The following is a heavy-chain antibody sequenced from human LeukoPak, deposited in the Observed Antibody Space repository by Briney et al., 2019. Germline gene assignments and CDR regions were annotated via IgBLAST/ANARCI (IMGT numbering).Heavy chain of an antibody. Sequence: GGSLRLSCAASGFTSSSYAMSWVRQAPGKGLEWVSAISGSGGSTYYADSVKGRFTISRDNSKNMLYLQMNSLRAEDTAVYYCAKPLVEMATITTFDYWGQGALVTVSS. V-gene: IGHV3-23*01. D-gene: IGHD5-24*01. CDR3: AKPLVEMATITTFDY. J-gene: IGHJ4*02. CDR2: ISGSGGST. CDR1: GFTSSSYA.